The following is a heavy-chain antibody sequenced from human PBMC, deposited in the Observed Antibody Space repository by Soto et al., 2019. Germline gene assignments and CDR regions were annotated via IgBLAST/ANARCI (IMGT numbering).Heavy chain of an antibody. CDR1: GISVKSNY. CDR2: MYSGGST. D-gene: IGHD3-10*02. CDR3: ARGVFGQPDS. J-gene: IGHJ4*02. V-gene: IGHV3-53*04. Sequence: EVQLVESGGGMVQPGGSLRLSCVASGISVKSNYMNWVRQAPGKGLEWVSIMYSGGSTYYADSVKGRFTISRHNSKDTLYLQMNSLRLADTATYYCARGVFGQPDSWGQGTLVIVSS.